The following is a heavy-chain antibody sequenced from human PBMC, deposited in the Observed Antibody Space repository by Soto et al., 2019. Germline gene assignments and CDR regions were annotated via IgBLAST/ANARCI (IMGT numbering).Heavy chain of an antibody. CDR2: INSDESRT. Sequence: EVQLVESGGDLVQPGGSLRLSCTVSGFTFSDYWMHWVRQAPGKGLVWVSRINSDESRTEYAASVKGRFTISRDNAKNTLYLKMNSLRAEETAVYYCARGYSSSWYNYFDLWGQGTLVTVSS. CDR1: GFTFSDYW. D-gene: IGHD6-13*01. V-gene: IGHV3-74*03. J-gene: IGHJ5*02. CDR3: ARGYSSSWYNYFDL.